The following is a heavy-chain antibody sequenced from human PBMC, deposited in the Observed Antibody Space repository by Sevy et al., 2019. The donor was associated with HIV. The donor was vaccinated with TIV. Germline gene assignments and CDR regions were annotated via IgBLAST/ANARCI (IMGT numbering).Heavy chain of an antibody. V-gene: IGHV4-59*01. Sequence: SETLSLTCTVSGGSISSYYWSWIRQPPGKGLEWIGYIYYSGSTNYNPSLKSLVTISVVTSKNQFSLKLSSVTAADTAVYYCARGYGAKFDYWGQGTLVTVSS. CDR2: IYYSGST. J-gene: IGHJ4*02. CDR3: ARGYGAKFDY. D-gene: IGHD4-17*01. CDR1: GGSISSYY.